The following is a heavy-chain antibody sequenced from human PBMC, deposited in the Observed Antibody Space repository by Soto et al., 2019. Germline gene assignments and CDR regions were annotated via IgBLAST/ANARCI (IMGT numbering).Heavy chain of an antibody. D-gene: IGHD4-4*01. J-gene: IGHJ6*02. V-gene: IGHV1-69*13. CDR2: IIPIFGTA. CDR3: ARGDYKDYYYYGMDV. Sequence: SVKVSCKASGGTFSSYAISWARQAPGQGLEWMGGIIPIFGTANYAQKFQGRVTITADESTSTAYMELSSLRSEDTAVYYCARGDYKDYYYYGMDVWGQGTTVTVSS. CDR1: GGTFSSYA.